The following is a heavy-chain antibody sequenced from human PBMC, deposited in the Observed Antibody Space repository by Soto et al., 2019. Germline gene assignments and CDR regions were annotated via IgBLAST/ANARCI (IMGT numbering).Heavy chain of an antibody. V-gene: IGHV1-69*02. CDR3: ARHDTIFGVAQGGFDP. CDR1: GCTFSSYT. CDR2: IIPILGIA. D-gene: IGHD3-3*01. J-gene: IGHJ5*02. Sequence: ASVKVSCKASGCTFSSYTISWVRQAPGQGLEWMGRIIPILGIANYAQKFQGRVTITADKSTSTAYMELSSLRSEDTAVYYCARHDTIFGVAQGGFDPWGQGTLVTVSS.